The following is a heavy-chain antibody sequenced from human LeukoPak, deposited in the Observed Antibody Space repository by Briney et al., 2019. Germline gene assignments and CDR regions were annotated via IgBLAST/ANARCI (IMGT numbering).Heavy chain of an antibody. Sequence: SETLSLTCAVYGGSFSGYYWSWIRQPPRKGLEWIGEINHSGSTNYNPSLKSRVTISVDTSKNQFSLKLSSVTAADTAVYYCARRFSYQAAAFDYWGQGTLVTVSS. CDR1: GGSFSGYY. CDR3: ARRFSYQAAAFDY. CDR2: INHSGST. J-gene: IGHJ4*02. V-gene: IGHV4-34*01. D-gene: IGHD6-13*01.